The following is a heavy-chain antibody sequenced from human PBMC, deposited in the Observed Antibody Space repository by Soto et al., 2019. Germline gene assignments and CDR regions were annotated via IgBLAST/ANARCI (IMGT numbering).Heavy chain of an antibody. CDR2: IYFSGST. Sequence: PSETLSLTCIVSGDSINSTSYYWGWIRQPPGQGPEWIASIYFSGSTYNNPSLKSRLTVSVDTSKSQFSLKLSSVTAADTALYYCARQRIVAAGTFVDYWGQGSLVTSPQ. V-gene: IGHV4-39*01. D-gene: IGHD6-13*01. CDR3: ARQRIVAAGTFVDY. CDR1: GDSINSTSYY. J-gene: IGHJ4*02.